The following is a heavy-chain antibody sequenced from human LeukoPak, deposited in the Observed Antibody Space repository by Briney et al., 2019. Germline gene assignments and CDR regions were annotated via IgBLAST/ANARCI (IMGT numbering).Heavy chain of an antibody. Sequence: SETLSLTCTVSGGSISSYYWSWIRQPAGKGLEWIGRIYTGGSTNYNPSLKSRVTMSVDSSDNQFSLKLSSVTAADTAVYYCARENTGSYREFDYWGQGTLVTVSS. CDR2: IYTGGST. J-gene: IGHJ4*02. D-gene: IGHD1-26*01. V-gene: IGHV4-4*07. CDR1: GGSISSYY. CDR3: ARENTGSYREFDY.